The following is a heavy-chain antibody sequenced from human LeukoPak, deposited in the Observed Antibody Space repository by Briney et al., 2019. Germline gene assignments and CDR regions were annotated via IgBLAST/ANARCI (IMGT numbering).Heavy chain of an antibody. CDR1: GFTANSNY. V-gene: IGHV3-53*01. J-gene: IGHJ4*02. CDR2: IYSGGST. Sequence: GGSLRLSCAASGFTANSNYMSWARQAPGKGLEWVSNIYSGGSTYYADSVMGRFTISRDNSKSTMYLQMNSLRAEDTAVYYCAREGDHGAPEFWGQGTLVTVSS. D-gene: IGHD4-17*01. CDR3: AREGDHGAPEF.